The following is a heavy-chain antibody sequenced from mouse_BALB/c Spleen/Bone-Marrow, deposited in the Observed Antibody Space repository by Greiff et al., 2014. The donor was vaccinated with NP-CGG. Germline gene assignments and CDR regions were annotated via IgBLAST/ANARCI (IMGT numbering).Heavy chain of an antibody. V-gene: IGHV1-18*01. CDR3: ARGWLLRHYFDY. D-gene: IGHD2-3*01. Sequence: VQLQQSGSDLVKPGASVKISCKTSGYTFTEYTMHWVKQSHVKSLEWIGGINPNNGGTSYSQKFKGKATWTVDKSSSTAYMELRSLTSEDSAVYYCARGWLLRHYFDYWGRGPLSQSPQ. J-gene: IGHJ2*01. CDR2: INPNNGGT. CDR1: GYTFTEYT.